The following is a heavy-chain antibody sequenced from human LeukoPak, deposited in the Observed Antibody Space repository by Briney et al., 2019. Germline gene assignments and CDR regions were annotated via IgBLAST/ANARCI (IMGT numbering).Heavy chain of an antibody. Sequence: SETLSLTCAVYGGSFSGYYWSWIRQPPGKGLDWIGEINHSGSTNYNPSLKSRVTISVDTSKNQFSLKLSSVTAADTAVYYCARDSLIFDGSGSITGKVNWFDPWGQGTLVTVSS. CDR1: GGSFSGYY. J-gene: IGHJ5*02. CDR3: ARDSLIFDGSGSITGKVNWFDP. V-gene: IGHV4-34*01. CDR2: INHSGST. D-gene: IGHD3-10*01.